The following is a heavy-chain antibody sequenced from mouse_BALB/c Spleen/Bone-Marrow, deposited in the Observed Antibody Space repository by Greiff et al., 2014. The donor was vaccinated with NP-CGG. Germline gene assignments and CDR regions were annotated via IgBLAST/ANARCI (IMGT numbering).Heavy chain of an antibody. CDR1: GYSFTAYY. V-gene: IGHV1-31*01. CDR2: INPYNGAT. J-gene: IGHJ3*01. CDR3: ARKGNYGWFAY. D-gene: IGHD2-1*01. Sequence: EVKLVESGPELVKPGASVKISCKASGYSFTAYYIHWVKQSHVKSLEWIGRINPYNGATSYNQNFKDKASLTVDKSSSTAYMELHSLTSEDSAVYYCARKGNYGWFAYWGQGTLVIVSA.